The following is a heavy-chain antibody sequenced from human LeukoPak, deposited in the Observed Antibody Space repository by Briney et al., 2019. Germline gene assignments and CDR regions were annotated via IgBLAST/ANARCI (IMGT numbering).Heavy chain of an antibody. CDR1: GGSFSGYY. D-gene: IGHD5-12*01. J-gene: IGHJ4*02. CDR3: ARGGISGYDFDY. CDR2: INHSGST. Sequence: TSETLSLTCAVYGGSFSGYYWSWIRQPPGKGLEWIGEINHSGSTYYNPSLKSRVTISVDTSKNQFSLKLSSVTAADTAVYYCARGGISGYDFDYWGQGTLVTVSS. V-gene: IGHV4-34*09.